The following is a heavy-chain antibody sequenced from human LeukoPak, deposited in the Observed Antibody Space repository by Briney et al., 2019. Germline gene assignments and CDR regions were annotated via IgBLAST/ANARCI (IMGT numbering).Heavy chain of an antibody. CDR3: AGDHYYDSSGYFDY. J-gene: IGHJ4*02. CDR1: GYTFTSYD. D-gene: IGHD3-22*01. V-gene: IGHV1-8*03. Sequence: ASVKVSCKASGYTFTSYDINSVRQATGQGIEWMGWMNPNSGNTGYAQKFQGRVTITRNTSISTANMELSSLRSEDTAVYYCAGDHYYDSSGYFDYWGQGTLVTVSS. CDR2: MNPNSGNT.